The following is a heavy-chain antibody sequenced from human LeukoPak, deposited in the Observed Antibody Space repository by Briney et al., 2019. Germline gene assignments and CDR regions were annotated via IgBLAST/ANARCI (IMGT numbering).Heavy chain of an antibody. CDR1: GGTFSSYA. CDR3: AATTVVTPSDAAFDI. Sequence: ASVKVSCKASGGTFSSYAISWVRQAPGQGLEWMGGIIPIFGTANYAQKFQGRVTITTDESTSTAYMELSSLRSEDTAVYYCAATTVVTPSDAAFDIWGQGTMVTVSS. D-gene: IGHD4-23*01. CDR2: IIPIFGTA. J-gene: IGHJ3*02. V-gene: IGHV1-69*05.